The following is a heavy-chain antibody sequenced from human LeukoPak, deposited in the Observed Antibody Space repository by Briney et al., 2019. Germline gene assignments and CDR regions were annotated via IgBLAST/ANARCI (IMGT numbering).Heavy chain of an antibody. V-gene: IGHV1-46*01. J-gene: IGHJ4*02. CDR1: GYTFTGYY. CDR3: ARDRDTYYDILTGYSSYYFDY. Sequence: GASVKVSCKASGYTFTGYYIYWVRQAPGQGLEWMGIINPSGGSTSYAQKFQGRVTMTRDTSTSTVYMELSSLRSEDTAVHYCARDRDTYYDILTGYSSYYFDYWGQGTLVTVSS. CDR2: INPSGGST. D-gene: IGHD3-9*01.